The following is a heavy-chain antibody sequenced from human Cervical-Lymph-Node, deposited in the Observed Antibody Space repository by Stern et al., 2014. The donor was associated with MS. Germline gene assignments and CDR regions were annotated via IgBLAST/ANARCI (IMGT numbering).Heavy chain of an antibody. CDR1: GFTVSKNY. Sequence: EVQLVESGGGLIQPGGALRLSCAAPGFTVSKNYMSWVRQAPGKGLEWVSLLYTDGSTLYACLVNGLFTFSKDSSKNMLFPQMNSLRAEATAMYDWARAIFGVNTAAMAPDAFDSWGQGTMVTVSS. D-gene: IGHD3-3*01. CDR3: ARAIFGVNTAAMAPDAFDS. J-gene: IGHJ3*01. V-gene: IGHV3-53*01. CDR2: LYTDGST.